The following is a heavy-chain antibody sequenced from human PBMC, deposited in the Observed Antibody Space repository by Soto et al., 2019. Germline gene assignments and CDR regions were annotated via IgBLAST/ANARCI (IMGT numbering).Heavy chain of an antibody. J-gene: IGHJ4*02. CDR2: IGRSGGDA. Sequence: GGSLRLSCAASGFTFSSFAMSWVRQAPGKGLEWVSAIGRSGGDAYYADSVKGRFTISRDNSKNTLYLQMNSRRADDTAIYYCADPPTSDYWGQGTLVTVSS. CDR3: ADPPTSDY. CDR1: GFTFSSFA. V-gene: IGHV3-23*01.